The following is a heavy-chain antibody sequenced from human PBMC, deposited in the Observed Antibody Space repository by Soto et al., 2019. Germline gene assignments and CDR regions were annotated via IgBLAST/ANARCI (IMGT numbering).Heavy chain of an antibody. J-gene: IGHJ4*02. CDR2: IYYSGST. CDR3: ARLMVSEWELLFPFDY. CDR1: GGPISSSSYY. D-gene: IGHD1-26*01. Sequence: SETLSLTCTVSGGPISSSSYYWGWIRQPPGKGLEWIGSIYYSGSTYYNPSLKSRVTISVDTSKNQFSLKLSSVTAADTAVYYCARLMVSEWELLFPFDYWGQGTLVT. V-gene: IGHV4-39*01.